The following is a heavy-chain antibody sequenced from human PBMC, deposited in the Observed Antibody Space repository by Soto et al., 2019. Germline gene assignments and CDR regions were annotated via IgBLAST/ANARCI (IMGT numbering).Heavy chain of an antibody. CDR2: INAGNGNT. CDR3: ARGIDGGYSYGPDY. CDR1: GYAFTSYA. J-gene: IGHJ4*02. Sequence: ASVKVSCKASGYAFTSYAMHWVRQAPGQRLEWMGWINAGNGNTKYSQKFQGRVTITRDTSASTAYMELSSLRSEDTAVYFCARGIDGGYSYGPDYCGQGPLVTVSS. V-gene: IGHV1-3*01. D-gene: IGHD5-18*01.